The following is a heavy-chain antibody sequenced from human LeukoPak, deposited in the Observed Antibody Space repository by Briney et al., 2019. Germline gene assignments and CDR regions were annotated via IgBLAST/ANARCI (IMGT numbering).Heavy chain of an antibody. Sequence: GGSLRLSCAASGFTFSSYDMHWVRQATGKGLEWVSAIGTAGDTYYPGSVKGRFTISRENAKNSLYLQMNSLGAGDTAVYYCARGISVVRGARLYYYYYGMDVWGQGTTVTVSS. J-gene: IGHJ6*02. CDR2: IGTAGDT. V-gene: IGHV3-13*01. D-gene: IGHD3-10*01. CDR1: GFTFSSYD. CDR3: ARGISVVRGARLYYYYYGMDV.